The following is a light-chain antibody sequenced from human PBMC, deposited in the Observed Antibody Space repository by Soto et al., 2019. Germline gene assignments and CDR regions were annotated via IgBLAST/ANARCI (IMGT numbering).Light chain of an antibody. J-gene: IGKJ4*01. Sequence: ETVMTQSPATLSVFPGERATLSCRASESVSGNLAWYQQKPGQAPRLLIYAASTRATGIPARFSGSGSGTDFTLTISSLQSEDFAVYYCQQYNNWPPATFGGGTKVEI. CDR3: QQYNNWPPAT. CDR2: AAS. V-gene: IGKV3-15*01. CDR1: ESVSGN.